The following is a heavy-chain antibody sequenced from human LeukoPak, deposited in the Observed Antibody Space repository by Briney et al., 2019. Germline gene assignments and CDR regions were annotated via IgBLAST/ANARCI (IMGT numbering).Heavy chain of an antibody. CDR2: INHSGST. V-gene: IGHV4-34*01. J-gene: IGHJ5*02. CDR3: ARVGIVVVPAARVPARWFDP. D-gene: IGHD2-2*01. Sequence: PSETLSLTCAVYGGSFSGYYWSWIRQPPGKGLEWIGEINHSGSTNYNPSLKSRVTISADTSKNQFSLKLSSVTAADTAVYYCARVGIVVVPAARVPARWFDPWGQGTLVTVSS. CDR1: GGSFSGYY.